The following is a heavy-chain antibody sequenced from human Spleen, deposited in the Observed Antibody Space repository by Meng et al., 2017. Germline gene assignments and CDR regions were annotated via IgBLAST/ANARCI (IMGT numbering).Heavy chain of an antibody. CDR3: ARGTPGRSYCDY. D-gene: IGHD3-10*01. CDR2: LGAHPGDT. V-gene: IGHV1-18*01. CDR1: DYTFTGYG. Sequence: QVQLVQSGAEVKKPGASVKVSCKASDYTFTGYGVSRVRQAPGQGLEWMAWLGAHPGDTSHAPKFVGRVTVTADTATATAYMELRSLRSDDTAVYYCARGTPGRSYCDYWGLGTLVTVSS. J-gene: IGHJ4*02.